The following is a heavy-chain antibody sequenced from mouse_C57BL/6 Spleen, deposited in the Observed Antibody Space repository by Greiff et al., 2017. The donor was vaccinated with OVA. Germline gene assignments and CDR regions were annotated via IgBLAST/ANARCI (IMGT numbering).Heavy chain of an antibody. D-gene: IGHD1-1*01. Sequence: QVQLQQPGAELVMPGASVKLSCKASGYTFTSYWMHWVTQRPGQGLEWIGEIDPSDSYTNYNQKFKGKSTLTVDKSSSTAYMQLSSLTSDDSAVYYCARGGRDAMDYWGQGTSVTVSS. CDR3: ARGGRDAMDY. V-gene: IGHV1-69*01. J-gene: IGHJ4*01. CDR1: GYTFTSYW. CDR2: IDPSDSYT.